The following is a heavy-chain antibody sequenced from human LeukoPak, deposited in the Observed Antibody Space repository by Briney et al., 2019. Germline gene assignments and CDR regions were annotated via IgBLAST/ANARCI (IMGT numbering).Heavy chain of an antibody. CDR3: ARDRATNHGGNYFDC. CDR2: LYSGGTT. J-gene: IGHJ4*02. CDR1: GFTVSTNY. Sequence: GGSLRLSCAASGFTVSTNYMSWVRQAPGRGLDWVSLLYSGGTTSYADSVKGRFTISSDSSKNTLYLQMNSLRAEDTAVYYCARDRATNHGGNYFDCWGQGALVTVSS. D-gene: IGHD1-14*01. V-gene: IGHV3-66*01.